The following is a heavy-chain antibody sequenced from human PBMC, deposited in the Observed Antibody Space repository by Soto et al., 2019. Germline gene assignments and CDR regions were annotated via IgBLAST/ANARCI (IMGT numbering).Heavy chain of an antibody. D-gene: IGHD6-19*01. CDR1: GFTFSSYG. CDR2: ISYDGSNK. J-gene: IGHJ4*02. V-gene: IGHV3-30*18. CDR3: AKDPGGIAVAGNFDY. Sequence: GGSLRLSCAASGFTFSSYGMHWVRQAPGKGLEWVAVISYDGSNKYYADSVKGRFTISRDNSKNTLYLQMNSLRAEDTAVYYCAKDPGGIAVAGNFDYWGQGTLVTVSS.